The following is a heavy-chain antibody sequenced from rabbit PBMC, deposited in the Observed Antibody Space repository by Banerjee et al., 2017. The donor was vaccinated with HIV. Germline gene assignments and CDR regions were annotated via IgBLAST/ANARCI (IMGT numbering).Heavy chain of an antibody. Sequence: QEHLEESGGDLVKPEGSLTLTCTASGFSFNNKYVMCWVRQSPGKGLEYIGFVRDDRNIYYATWAKGRFTISKTSSTTVTLQMTSLTAADTATHFCARGTYLDYFELWGPGTLVTVS. CDR2: VRDDRNI. D-gene: IGHD8-1*01. V-gene: IGHV1S45*01. CDR1: GFSFNNKYV. J-gene: IGHJ4*01. CDR3: ARGTYLDYFEL.